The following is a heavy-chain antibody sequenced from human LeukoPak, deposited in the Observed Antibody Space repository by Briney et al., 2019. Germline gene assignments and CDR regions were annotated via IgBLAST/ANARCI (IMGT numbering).Heavy chain of an antibody. CDR1: GGSISSSSYY. CDR3: ARLSRGYDYFCFDY. J-gene: IGHJ4*02. D-gene: IGHD5-12*01. CDR2: IYYSGST. V-gene: IGHV4-39*01. Sequence: TPSETLSLTCTVSGGSISSSSYYWGWIRQPPGRGLEWIGSIYYSGSTYSNPSLKSRVTISVDTSKNQFSLKLSSVTAADTAVYYCARLSRGYDYFCFDYWGQGTLVTVSS.